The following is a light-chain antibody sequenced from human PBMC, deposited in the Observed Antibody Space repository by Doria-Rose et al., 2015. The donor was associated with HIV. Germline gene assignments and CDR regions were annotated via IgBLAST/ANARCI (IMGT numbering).Light chain of an antibody. J-gene: IGKJ1*01. CDR3: RQYGTSWT. V-gene: IGKV3-20*01. CDR1: QSFSNTY. CDR2: DGS. Sequence: EIVMTQSPGTLSLSPGERATLSCRASQSFSNTYLAWYQQKPGQAPSLLIYDGSTRATGIPDRFSASGSGTDFTLTINRLEPEDFALYYCRQYGTSWTFGQGTKVEI.